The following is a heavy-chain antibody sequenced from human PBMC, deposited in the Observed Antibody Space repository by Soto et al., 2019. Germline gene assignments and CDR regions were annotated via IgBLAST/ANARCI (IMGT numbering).Heavy chain of an antibody. V-gene: IGHV1-69*13. D-gene: IGHD2-15*01. CDR1: GGTFSSYA. J-gene: IGHJ6*02. Sequence: ASVKVSCKASGGTFSSYAISWVRQAPGQGXEWMGGIIPIFGTANYAQKFQGRVTITADESTSTAYMELSSLRSEDTAVYYCARGYCSGGSCFGGYYYYGMDVWGQGTTVTVSS. CDR3: ARGYCSGGSCFGGYYYYGMDV. CDR2: IIPIFGTA.